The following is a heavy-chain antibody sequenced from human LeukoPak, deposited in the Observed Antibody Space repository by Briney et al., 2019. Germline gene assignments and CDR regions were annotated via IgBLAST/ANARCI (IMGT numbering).Heavy chain of an antibody. D-gene: IGHD3-22*01. Sequence: PGGSLRLSCAASGFTFSSYSMNWVRQAPGKGLEWVAFIQFDGNNKYYADSVKGRFTISRDNSRNTLFLQMNSLRAEDTAVFYCAKKWSGDYDSSDIIDAFDIWGQGTMVTVSS. V-gene: IGHV3-30*02. J-gene: IGHJ3*02. CDR2: IQFDGNNK. CDR1: GFTFSSYS. CDR3: AKKWSGDYDSSDIIDAFDI.